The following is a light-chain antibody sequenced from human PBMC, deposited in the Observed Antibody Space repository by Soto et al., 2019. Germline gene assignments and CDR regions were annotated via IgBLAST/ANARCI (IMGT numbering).Light chain of an antibody. V-gene: IGLV2-14*03. CDR1: SSDVGAYIY. CDR3: SAYSDIDTKV. Sequence: QSALTQPASVSGSPGQSITISCGGTSSDVGAYIYVSWYQQFPGKAPKLILYEVNNRPSGASNRFSGSKSGTTASLTISGLQPEDEADYYCSAYSDIDTKVFGTGTKVTVL. J-gene: IGLJ1*01. CDR2: EVN.